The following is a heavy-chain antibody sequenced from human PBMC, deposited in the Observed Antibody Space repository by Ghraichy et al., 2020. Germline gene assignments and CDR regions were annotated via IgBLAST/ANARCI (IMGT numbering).Heavy chain of an antibody. CDR3: VKRMDGSGSYYYAFAY. V-gene: IGHV3-48*02. D-gene: IGHD3-22*01. CDR2: ITSSSSTI. Sequence: GGSLTLSCAASGFTFSSYSMNWVRQAPGKGLEWVSYITSSSSTIYYADSVKGRFTISRDNAKNSLYLQMNSLRDEDTAVYYCVKRMDGSGSYYYAFAYWGQGTLVTVSS. J-gene: IGHJ4*02. CDR1: GFTFSSYS.